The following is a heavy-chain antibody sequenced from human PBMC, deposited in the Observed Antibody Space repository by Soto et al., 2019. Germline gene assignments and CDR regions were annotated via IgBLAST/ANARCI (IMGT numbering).Heavy chain of an antibody. J-gene: IGHJ6*03. Sequence: SETLSLTCTVSGGSISSYYWSWIRQPPGKGLEWIGYIYYSGSTNYNPSLKSRVTISVDTSKNQFSLKLSSVTAAETAVYYCERLEADDFWSGYYENRYHYYYMDVWCKGITVNVS. D-gene: IGHD3-3*01. CDR1: GGSISSYY. CDR3: ERLEADDFWSGYYENRYHYYYMDV. V-gene: IGHV4-59*01. CDR2: IYYSGST.